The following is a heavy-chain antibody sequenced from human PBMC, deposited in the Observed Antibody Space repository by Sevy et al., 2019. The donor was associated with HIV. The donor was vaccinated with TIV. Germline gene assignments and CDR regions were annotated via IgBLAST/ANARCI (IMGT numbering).Heavy chain of an antibody. CDR2: FDPEDGEI. D-gene: IGHD3-22*01. CDR1: GYTLSELS. V-gene: IGHV1-24*01. Sequence: ASVKVSCKVSGYTLSELSMHWVRQAPGKGLEWMGSFDPEDGEILYAQKLQGRITMTEDTFTDTAYMGLSSLRSEDTAVYYCATTKDYYDSSGSPFDYWGQGTLVTVSS. CDR3: ATTKDYYDSSGSPFDY. J-gene: IGHJ4*02.